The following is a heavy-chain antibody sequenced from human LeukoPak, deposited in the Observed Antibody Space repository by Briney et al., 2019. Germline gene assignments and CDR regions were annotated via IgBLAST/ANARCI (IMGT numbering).Heavy chain of an antibody. J-gene: IGHJ5*02. CDR2: MNPNSGNT. Sequence: ASVKVSFKASGYTFTSYDINWVRQATGQGREWMGWMNPNSGNTGYAQKFQGRVTMTRNTSISTAYMELSSLRSENTAVYYCARGWPSSYQLLFGQEERNWFDPWGQGTLVTVSS. D-gene: IGHD2-2*01. CDR3: ARGWPSSYQLLFGQEERNWFDP. CDR1: GYTFTSYD. V-gene: IGHV1-8*01.